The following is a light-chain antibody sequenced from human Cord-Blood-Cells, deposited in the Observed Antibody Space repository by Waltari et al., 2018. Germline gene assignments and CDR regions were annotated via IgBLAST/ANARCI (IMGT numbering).Light chain of an antibody. CDR3: QQYDNLPYS. CDR2: DAS. Sequence: DIQMSQSPSSLSASVRGRVTITCQASQDISNYLNWYQQKPGKAPKLLIYDASNLETGAPSRFSGSGSETDFTFTISSLQPEDIATYYCQQYDNLPYSFGQGTKLEIK. J-gene: IGKJ2*03. CDR1: QDISNY. V-gene: IGKV1-33*01.